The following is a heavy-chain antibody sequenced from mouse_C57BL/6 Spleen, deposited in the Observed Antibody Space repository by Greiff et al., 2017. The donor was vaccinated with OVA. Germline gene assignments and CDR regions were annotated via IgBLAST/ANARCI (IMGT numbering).Heavy chain of an antibody. J-gene: IGHJ1*03. CDR1: GYTFTSYW. V-gene: IGHV1-52*01. CDR3: ARAYGSSYEGFDV. D-gene: IGHD1-1*01. Sequence: QVQLQQPGAELVRPGSSVKLSCKASGYTFTSYWMHWVKQRPIQGLEWIGNIDPSDSETHYNQKFKDKATLTVDKSSSTAYMQRSSLTSEDSAVYYCARAYGSSYEGFDVWGTGTTVTVSS. CDR2: IDPSDSET.